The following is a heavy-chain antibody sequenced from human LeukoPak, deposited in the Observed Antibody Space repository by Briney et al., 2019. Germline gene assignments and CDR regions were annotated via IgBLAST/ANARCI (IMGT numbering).Heavy chain of an antibody. CDR3: ARFGITMTTRGLDY. J-gene: IGHJ4*02. D-gene: IGHD3-22*01. V-gene: IGHV7-4-1*02. CDR2: INTATGNP. CDR1: GYTFTNYS. Sequence: GASVKVSCKTSGYTFTNYSINWVRQAPGQGLEWMGWINTATGNPTYAQGFTGRFVFSLDTSVSTAYLQITGLKSEDNAVYYCARFGITMTTRGLDYWGQGTPVTVSS.